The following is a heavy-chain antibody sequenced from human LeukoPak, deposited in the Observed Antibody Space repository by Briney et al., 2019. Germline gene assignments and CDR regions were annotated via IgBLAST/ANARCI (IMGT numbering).Heavy chain of an antibody. J-gene: IGHJ4*02. V-gene: IGHV3-30*02. CDR2: IRYDGSNK. Sequence: PGGSLRLSCAASGFTFSSYGMHWVRQAPGKGLEWVAFIRYDGSNKYYADSVKGRFTISRDNSTNTLYLQMNSLRAEDTAVYYCAKDRGSGGYSYGYFDYWGQGTLVTVSS. CDR1: GFTFSSYG. CDR3: AKDRGSGGYSYGYFDY. D-gene: IGHD5-18*01.